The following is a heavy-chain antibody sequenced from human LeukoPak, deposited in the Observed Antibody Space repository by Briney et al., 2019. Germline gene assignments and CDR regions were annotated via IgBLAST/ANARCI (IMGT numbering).Heavy chain of an antibody. D-gene: IGHD2-21*01. CDR2: LLGSGST. J-gene: IGHJ4*02. CDR3: ARVAIPPIWALEGYFDY. CDR1: GGSISNYY. Sequence: SETLSLTCTVSGGSISNYYWNWIRQPPGKGLEWIGRLLGSGSTDYSSSLKSRVTISVDTSKNQFSLKLSSVTAADTAVYYYARVAIPPIWALEGYFDYWGQGTLVTVSS. V-gene: IGHV4-4*07.